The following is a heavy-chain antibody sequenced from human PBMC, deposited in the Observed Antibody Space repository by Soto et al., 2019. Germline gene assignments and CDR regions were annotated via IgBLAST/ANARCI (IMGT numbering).Heavy chain of an antibody. CDR1: VFTFSSYG. V-gene: IGHV3-7*01. J-gene: IGHJ4*02. D-gene: IGHD3-22*01. CDR3: AITTRGRNFERHD. CDR2: IKQDGSEK. Sequence: GGSLRLSCAASVFTFSSYGMSWFRQAPGKGLEWVANIKQDGSEKYYVGSVKGRFTISRDNAKNSLYLEMNSLRAEDTPVPYCAITTRGRNFERHDWGQGT.